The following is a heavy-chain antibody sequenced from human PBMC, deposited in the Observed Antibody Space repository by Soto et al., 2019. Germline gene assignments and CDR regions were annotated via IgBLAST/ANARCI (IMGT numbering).Heavy chain of an antibody. CDR1: GYTFTSYY. CDR3: ARTHYDILTGYSTWYY. CDR2: INPSGGST. V-gene: IGHV1-46*01. J-gene: IGHJ4*02. Sequence: ASVKVSCKASGYTFTSYYMHWVRQAPGQGLEWMGIINPSGGSTSYAQKFQGRVTMTRDTSTSTVYMELSSLRSEDTAVYYCARTHYDILTGYSTWYYWGQGTLLTVSS. D-gene: IGHD3-9*01.